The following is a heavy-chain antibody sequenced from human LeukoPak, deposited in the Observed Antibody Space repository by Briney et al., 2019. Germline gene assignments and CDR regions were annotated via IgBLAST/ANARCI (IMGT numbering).Heavy chain of an antibody. D-gene: IGHD3-16*02. V-gene: IGHV3-11*04. J-gene: IGHJ4*02. CDR2: ISSSGSTI. Sequence: GSLRLSCAASGFTFSDYYMSWIRQAPGKGLEWVSYISSSGSTIYYADSVKGRFTISRDNAKNSLYLQMNSLRAEDMAVYYCARSAQLSWRLGELSFLDYWGQGTLVTVSS. CDR1: GFTFSDYY. CDR3: ARSAQLSWRLGELSFLDY.